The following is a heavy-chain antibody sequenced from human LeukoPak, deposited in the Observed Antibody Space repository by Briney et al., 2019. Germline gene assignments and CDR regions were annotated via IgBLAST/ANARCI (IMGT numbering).Heavy chain of an antibody. CDR1: GFTFSSYA. Sequence: EGSLRLSCAASGFTFSSYAMSWVRQAPGKGLEWVSAISGSGGSTYYADSVKGRFTISRDNSKNTLYLQMNSLRAEDTAVYYCAKDGGGVVVIPQFYDYWGQGTLVTVSS. V-gene: IGHV3-23*01. D-gene: IGHD3-22*01. J-gene: IGHJ4*02. CDR2: ISGSGGST. CDR3: AKDGGGVVVIPQFYDY.